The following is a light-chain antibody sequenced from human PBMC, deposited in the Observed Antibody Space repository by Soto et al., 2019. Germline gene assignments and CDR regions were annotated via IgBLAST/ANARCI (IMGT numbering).Light chain of an antibody. CDR1: SSDVGGYAY. CDR3: SSYRTGGPVV. Sequence: QSVLTQPASVSGSPGQSITITCTGTSSDVGGYAYVSWYQQYPGKAPKLVISEVSNRPSGISHRFSGSRSGNTASLTISGLQAEDEADYYCSSYRTGGPVVFGTGTKLTVL. V-gene: IGLV2-14*01. J-gene: IGLJ1*01. CDR2: EVS.